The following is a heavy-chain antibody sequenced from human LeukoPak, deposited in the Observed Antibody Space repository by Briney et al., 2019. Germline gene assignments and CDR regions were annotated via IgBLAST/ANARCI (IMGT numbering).Heavy chain of an antibody. V-gene: IGHV4-34*01. CDR3: ASLIWSGYYRPDYFDY. D-gene: IGHD3-3*01. CDR1: GGSFSGYY. CDR2: INHSGST. Sequence: SETLSLTCAVYGGSFSGYYWSWIRQPPGKGLEWIGEINHSGSTNYNPSLKSRVTISVDTPKNQFSLKLSSVTAADTAVYYCASLIWSGYYRPDYFDYWGQGTLVTVSS. J-gene: IGHJ4*02.